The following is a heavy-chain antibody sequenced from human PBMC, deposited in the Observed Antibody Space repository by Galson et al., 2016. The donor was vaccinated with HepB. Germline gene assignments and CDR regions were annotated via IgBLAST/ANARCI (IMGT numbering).Heavy chain of an antibody. CDR1: GGSFGNYG. CDR2: IIPVFGIL. Sequence: SVKVSCKAAGGSFGNYGITWVRRAPGQGLEWMGAIIPVFGILTSAKKIQGRITITADESTNTAYMELSSLTSDDTAVYYCARLLYKGGRIVYYGMDVWGQGTTVTVSS. V-gene: IGHV1-69*13. CDR3: ARLLYKGGRIVYYGMDV. D-gene: IGHD1-26*01. J-gene: IGHJ6*02.